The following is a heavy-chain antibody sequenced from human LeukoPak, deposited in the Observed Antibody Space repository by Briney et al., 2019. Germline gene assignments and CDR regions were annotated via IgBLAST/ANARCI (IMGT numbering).Heavy chain of an antibody. Sequence: PGGSLRLSCAASGFTVSSNYMIRVRQAPGKGLEWVSVIYRGGSTYYADSVKGRFNISRDNSTNTLYLQMNSLRAEDTAVYYCARDVYNWNPYGMDVWGQGTTVTVSS. V-gene: IGHV3-66*01. CDR2: IYRGGST. CDR1: GFTVSSNY. CDR3: ARDVYNWNPYGMDV. D-gene: IGHD1-20*01. J-gene: IGHJ6*02.